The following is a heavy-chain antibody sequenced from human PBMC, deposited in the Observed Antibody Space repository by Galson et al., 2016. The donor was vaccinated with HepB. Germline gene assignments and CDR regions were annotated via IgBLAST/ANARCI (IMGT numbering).Heavy chain of an antibody. CDR1: GYSISSGYY. V-gene: IGHV4-38-2*02. CDR3: ARVRYDFWSGYPKGPFDY. Sequence: LSLTCTVSGYSISSGYYWGWIRQPPGKGLEWIGSIYHSGSTYYNPSLQSRLTISVDTSKSQFSLKLSSVTAADTAVYYCARVRYDFWSGYPKGPFDYWGQGTLVTVSS. D-gene: IGHD3-3*01. J-gene: IGHJ4*02. CDR2: IYHSGST.